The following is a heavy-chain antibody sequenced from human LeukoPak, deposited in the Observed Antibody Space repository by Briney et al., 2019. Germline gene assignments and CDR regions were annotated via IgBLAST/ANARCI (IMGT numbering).Heavy chain of an antibody. V-gene: IGHV3-30*03. J-gene: IGHJ4*02. CDR2: ISYHGSTE. D-gene: IGHD5-18*01. CDR1: GFTFSNFG. Sequence: GRSLRLSCAASGFTFSNFGMHWVRQAPGKGLEWVAVISYHGSTEYYADSVKGRFTISRDNSNNKLYLQMNSLRVEDTAVYYCARDMRDSAQSRYFYGYEFDYWGQGTLVTVSS. CDR3: ARDMRDSAQSRYFYGYEFDY.